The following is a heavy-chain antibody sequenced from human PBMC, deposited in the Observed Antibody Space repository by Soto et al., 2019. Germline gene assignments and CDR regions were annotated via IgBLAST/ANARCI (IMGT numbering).Heavy chain of an antibody. CDR1: GRSVSKYA. V-gene: IGHV1-69*13. D-gene: IGHD3-22*01. J-gene: IGHJ4*02. CDR2: LIPLFGTT. CDR3: VRAYFDSSDYSDY. Sequence: SVKVSCKASGRSVSKYAVIWVRQAPGQGLEWMGGLIPLFGTTKYAREFQGRVTITADEPTSTAYMELRSLRSEDTALYYCVRAYFDSSDYSDYWGQGTLVTVSS.